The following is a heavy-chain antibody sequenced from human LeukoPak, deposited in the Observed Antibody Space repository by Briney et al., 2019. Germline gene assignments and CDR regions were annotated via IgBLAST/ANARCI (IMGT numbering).Heavy chain of an antibody. V-gene: IGHV3-13*04. CDR1: GFTFSRHD. CDR2: IGTDGRT. J-gene: IGHJ3*01. CDR3: ARVTVRNAFDL. D-gene: IGHD4-17*01. Sequence: PGGSLRLSCAASGFTFSRHDMHWVRQAPGKGLEWVSAIGTDGRTYYPGSVKGRFAISREDAKSSLFLQMNSLRAGGTAVYYCARVTVRNAFDLWGQGTMVTVSS.